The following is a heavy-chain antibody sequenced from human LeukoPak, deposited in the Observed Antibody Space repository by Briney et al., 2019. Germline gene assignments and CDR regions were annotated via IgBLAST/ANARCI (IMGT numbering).Heavy chain of an antibody. Sequence: ASVKVSCMASGYTFTSYAMHWVRQAPGQRLGWMGWINAGNGNTKYSQKFQGRVTITRDTSASTAYMELSSLRSEDTAVYYCAREYSSSSGDWFDPWGQGTLVTVSS. CDR3: AREYSSSSGDWFDP. CDR2: INAGNGNT. CDR1: GYTFTSYA. J-gene: IGHJ5*02. D-gene: IGHD6-13*01. V-gene: IGHV1-3*01.